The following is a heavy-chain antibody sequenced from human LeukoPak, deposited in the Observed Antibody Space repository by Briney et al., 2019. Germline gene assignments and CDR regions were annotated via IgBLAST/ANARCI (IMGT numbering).Heavy chain of an antibody. CDR1: GGSFSGYY. J-gene: IGHJ5*02. Sequence: RASETLSLTCAVYGGSFSGYYWSWIRQPPGKGLEWIGEINHSGSTNYNPSLKSRVTISVDTSKNQFSLKLSSVTAADTAVYYCARRPAGYCSSTSCYNWFDPWGQGTLVTVSS. CDR2: INHSGST. D-gene: IGHD2-2*01. V-gene: IGHV4-34*01. CDR3: ARRPAGYCSSTSCYNWFDP.